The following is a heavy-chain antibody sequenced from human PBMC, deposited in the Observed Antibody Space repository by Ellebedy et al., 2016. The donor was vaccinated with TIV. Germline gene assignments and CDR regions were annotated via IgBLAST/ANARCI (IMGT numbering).Heavy chain of an antibody. Sequence: ASVKVSCKASGGTFSSYAISWVRQAPGQGLEWMGGIIPIFGTANYAQKFQGRVTITADESTSTAYMELSSLRSEDTAVYYCASIGGSSWYEKAYYFDYWGQGTLVTVSS. CDR1: GGTFSSYA. V-gene: IGHV1-69*13. CDR2: IIPIFGTA. D-gene: IGHD6-13*01. CDR3: ASIGGSSWYEKAYYFDY. J-gene: IGHJ4*02.